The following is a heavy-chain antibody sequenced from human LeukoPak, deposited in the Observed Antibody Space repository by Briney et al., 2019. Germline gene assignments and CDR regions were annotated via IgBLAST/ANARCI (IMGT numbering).Heavy chain of an antibody. Sequence: SETLSLTCAVYGGSFSGYYWSWIRQPPGKGLEWIGEINHSGSTNYNPSLKSRVTISVDTSKNQFPLKLSSVTAADTAVYYCARGRYYYGSGSYYPKGFDYWGQGTLVTVSS. J-gene: IGHJ4*02. CDR3: ARGRYYYGSGSYYPKGFDY. CDR2: INHSGST. D-gene: IGHD3-10*01. CDR1: GGSFSGYY. V-gene: IGHV4-34*01.